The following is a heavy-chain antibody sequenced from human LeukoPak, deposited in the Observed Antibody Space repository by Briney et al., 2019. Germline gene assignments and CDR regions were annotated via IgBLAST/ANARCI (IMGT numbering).Heavy chain of an antibody. D-gene: IGHD3-3*01. Sequence: GGSLRLSCAASGFTFSSYSMNWVRQAPGKGLEWVSSISSSSSYIYYADSVKGRFTISRDNAKNSLYLQMNSLRAEDTAVYYCARDRQYYDFWSGYYSYWGQGTLVTVSS. CDR3: ARDRQYYDFWSGYYSY. J-gene: IGHJ4*02. CDR1: GFTFSSYS. CDR2: ISSSSSYI. V-gene: IGHV3-21*01.